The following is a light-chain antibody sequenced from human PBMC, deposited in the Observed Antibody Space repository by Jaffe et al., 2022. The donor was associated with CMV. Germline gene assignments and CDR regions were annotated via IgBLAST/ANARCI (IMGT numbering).Light chain of an antibody. CDR2: KDS. Sequence: SYELTQPPSVSVSPGQTARITCSGDALPKQYANWYQQKPGQAPVMVIYKDSERPSGIPERFSGSSSGTTVTLTISGVQAEDEADYYCQSADRSGTYVFGTGTRVTVL. CDR3: QSADRSGTYV. J-gene: IGLJ1*01. V-gene: IGLV3-25*03. CDR1: ALPKQY.